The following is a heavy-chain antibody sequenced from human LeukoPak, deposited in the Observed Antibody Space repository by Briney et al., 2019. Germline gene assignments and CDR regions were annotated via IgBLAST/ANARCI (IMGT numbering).Heavy chain of an antibody. V-gene: IGHV1-2*02. D-gene: IGHD5-12*01. Sequence: ASVKVSCKASGYTLPGYYIHWVRQAPGQGLEWMGWINPNSGGTNYAQKFQGRVTMTRDTSITYMEVSRLRSDDTAVYYCARAYSGYEAFDYWGQGTLVTVSS. CDR2: INPNSGGT. J-gene: IGHJ4*02. CDR3: ARAYSGYEAFDY. CDR1: GYTLPGYY.